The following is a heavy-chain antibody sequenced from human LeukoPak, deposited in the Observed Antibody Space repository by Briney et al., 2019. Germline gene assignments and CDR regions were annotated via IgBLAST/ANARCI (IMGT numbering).Heavy chain of an antibody. Sequence: GGSLRLSCAASGFTSTSYWMSWVRQAPGKGREWVANIKEDGSEKYYVDSVKGRFTISRDNAKNSLYLQMNSLRDEDTAIYYCAREIGSAARGRWGQGTLVTVSS. V-gene: IGHV3-7*05. CDR3: AREIGSAARGR. J-gene: IGHJ4*02. CDR2: IKEDGSEK. D-gene: IGHD6-13*01. CDR1: GFTSTSYW.